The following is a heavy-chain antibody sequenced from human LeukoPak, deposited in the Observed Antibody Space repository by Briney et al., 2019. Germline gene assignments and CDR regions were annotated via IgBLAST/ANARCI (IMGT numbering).Heavy chain of an antibody. CDR3: ARAGSGWSFDY. D-gene: IGHD6-19*01. Sequence: SETLSLTCTVSGGSFSTYYWSWIRQPPGKELEWMGYVSHSGNTNCNPSLKSRLTMQLDTSKNHFSLRLSSVNAADTAVYYCARAGSGWSFDYWGQGSLVTVSS. CDR1: GGSFSTYY. J-gene: IGHJ4*02. V-gene: IGHV4-59*01. CDR2: VSHSGNT.